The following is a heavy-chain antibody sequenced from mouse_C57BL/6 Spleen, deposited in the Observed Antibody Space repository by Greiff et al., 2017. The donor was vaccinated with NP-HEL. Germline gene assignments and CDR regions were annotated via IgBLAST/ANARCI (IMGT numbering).Heavy chain of an antibody. J-gene: IGHJ3*01. D-gene: IGHD2-5*01. CDR3: ARRGYSNSFAY. V-gene: IGHV5-6*02. CDR2: ISSGGSYT. CDR1: GFTFSSYG. Sequence: EVKLMESGGDLVKPGGSLKLSCAASGFTFSSYGMSWVRQTPDKRLEWVATISSGGSYTYYPDSVTGRFTISRDNAKNTLYLQMSSLKSEDTAMYYCARRGYSNSFAYWGQGTLVTVSA.